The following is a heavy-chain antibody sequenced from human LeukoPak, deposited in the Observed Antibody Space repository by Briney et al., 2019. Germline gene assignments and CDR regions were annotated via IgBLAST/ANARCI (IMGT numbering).Heavy chain of an antibody. D-gene: IGHD4-23*01. CDR3: ACTSTTVVTIAEYFQH. Sequence: PGGSLRLSCAASGFTFSSYGMHWVRQAPGKGLEWVAVISYDGSNKYYADYVKGRFTISRDNSKNTLYLQMNSLRAEDTAVYYCACTSTTVVTIAEYFQHWGQGTLVTVSS. J-gene: IGHJ1*01. CDR2: ISYDGSNK. CDR1: GFTFSSYG. V-gene: IGHV3-30*03.